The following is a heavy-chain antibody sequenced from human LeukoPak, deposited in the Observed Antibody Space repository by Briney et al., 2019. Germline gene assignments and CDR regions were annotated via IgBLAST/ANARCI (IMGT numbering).Heavy chain of an antibody. CDR2: ISSSSSYI. CDR1: GFTFTSYW. CDR3: AREGAAGISSYYYYGMDV. V-gene: IGHV3-21*01. D-gene: IGHD6-13*01. Sequence: GGSLRLSCAASGFTFTSYWMSWVRQAPGRGLEWVSSISSSSSYIYYADSVKGRFTISRDNAKNSLYLQMNSLRAEDTAVYYCAREGAAGISSYYYYGMDVWGQGTTVTVSS. J-gene: IGHJ6*02.